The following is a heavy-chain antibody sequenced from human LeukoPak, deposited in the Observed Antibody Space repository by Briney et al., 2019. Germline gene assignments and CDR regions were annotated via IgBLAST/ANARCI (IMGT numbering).Heavy chain of an antibody. CDR1: GFTFSSYG. J-gene: IGHJ4*02. CDR2: IKSNTDGGTA. V-gene: IGHV3-15*01. Sequence: AGGSLRLSCAASGFTFSSYGMSWVRQAPGKGLEWVGRIKSNTDGGTADYPAPVKGRFTISRDDSKNTLYLQMNSLKTEDTAVYYCTTDRSDTAMINWGQGTLVTVSS. D-gene: IGHD5-18*01. CDR3: TTDRSDTAMIN.